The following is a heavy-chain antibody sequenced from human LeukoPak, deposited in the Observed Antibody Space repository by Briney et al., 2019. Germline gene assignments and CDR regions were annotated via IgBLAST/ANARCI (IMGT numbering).Heavy chain of an antibody. D-gene: IGHD1-20*01. CDR3: ARTMTGTTLDY. Sequence: LGGSLRLSCAASGFTFSDYYMSWIRQAPGKGLEWVSYISSSDSTIYYADSVRGRFTISRDNAKNSLYLQMNSLRAEDTAVYYCARTMTGTTLDYWGQGTLVTVSS. V-gene: IGHV3-11*04. CDR1: GFTFSDYY. J-gene: IGHJ4*02. CDR2: ISSSDSTI.